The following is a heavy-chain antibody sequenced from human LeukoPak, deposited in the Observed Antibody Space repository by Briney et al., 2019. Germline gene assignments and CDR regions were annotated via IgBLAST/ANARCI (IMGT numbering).Heavy chain of an antibody. Sequence: ASVKVSCKASGGTFISYAISWVRQAPGQGLEWMGGIIPIFGTANYAQKFQGRVTITADESTSTAYMELSSLRSEDTAVYYCARSYQLLSWFDPWGQGTLVTVSS. V-gene: IGHV1-69*13. D-gene: IGHD2-2*01. CDR3: ARSYQLLSWFDP. CDR1: GGTFISYA. J-gene: IGHJ5*02. CDR2: IIPIFGTA.